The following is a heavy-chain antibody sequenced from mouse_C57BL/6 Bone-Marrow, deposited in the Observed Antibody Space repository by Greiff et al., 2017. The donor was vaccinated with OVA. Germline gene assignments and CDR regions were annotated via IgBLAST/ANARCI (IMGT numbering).Heavy chain of an antibody. V-gene: IGHV14-2*01. CDR3: ARDRPTVVATNWYFDV. Sequence: VQLKESGAELVKPGASVKLSCTASGFNIKDYYMHWVKQRTEQGLEWIGRIDPEDGETKYAPKFQGKATITADTSSNTAYLQLSSLTSEDTAVYYCARDRPTVVATNWYFDVWGTGTTVTVSS. D-gene: IGHD1-1*01. J-gene: IGHJ1*03. CDR1: GFNIKDYY. CDR2: IDPEDGET.